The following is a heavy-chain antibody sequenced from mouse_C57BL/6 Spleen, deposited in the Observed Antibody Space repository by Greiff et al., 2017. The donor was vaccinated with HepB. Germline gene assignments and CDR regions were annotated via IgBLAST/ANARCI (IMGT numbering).Heavy chain of an antibody. CDR2: IDPETGGT. J-gene: IGHJ4*01. D-gene: IGHD2-2*01. CDR3: TRFYGYGYAMDY. Sequence: QVQLQQSGAELVRPGASVTLSCKASGYTFTDYEMHWVKQTPVHGLEWIGAIDPETGGTAYNQKFKGKAILTADKSSSTAYMELRSLTSEDSAVYYCTRFYGYGYAMDYWGQGTSVTVSS. V-gene: IGHV1-15*01. CDR1: GYTFTDYE.